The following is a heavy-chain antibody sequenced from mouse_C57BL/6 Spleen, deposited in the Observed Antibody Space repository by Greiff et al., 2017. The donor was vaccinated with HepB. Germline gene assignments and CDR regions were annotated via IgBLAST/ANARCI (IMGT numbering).Heavy chain of an antibody. D-gene: IGHD3-2*02. Sequence: EVQLQQSGPELVKPGASVKISCKASGYSFTGYYMNWVKQSPEKSLEWIGEINPSTGGTTYNQKFKAKATLTEDKSSSTAYMQLKSLTSEDSAVYYCASGDSSGFPDYWGQGTTLTVSS. CDR3: ASGDSSGFPDY. J-gene: IGHJ2*01. V-gene: IGHV1-42*01. CDR2: INPSTGGT. CDR1: GYSFTGYY.